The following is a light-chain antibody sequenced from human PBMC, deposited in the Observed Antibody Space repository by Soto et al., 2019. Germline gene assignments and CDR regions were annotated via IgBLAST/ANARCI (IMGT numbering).Light chain of an antibody. CDR2: GAS. J-gene: IGKJ1*01. CDR1: QSVSSN. Sequence: EIVMTQSPATLSVSPGERATLSCRASQSVSSNLAWYQQKPGQAPRLLIYGASTRATGIPARFSGSGSGTEYILTFSSLQSEDFAVYYCQQYNNWPPEETFGQGTKVDIK. V-gene: IGKV3-15*01. CDR3: QQYNNWPPEET.